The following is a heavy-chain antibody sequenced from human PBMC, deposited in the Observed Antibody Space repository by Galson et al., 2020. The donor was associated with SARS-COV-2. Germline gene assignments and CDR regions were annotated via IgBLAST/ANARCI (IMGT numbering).Heavy chain of an antibody. J-gene: IGHJ4*02. CDR3: ARRYGSALDY. CDR1: GDSISSSSSH. Sequence: SETLSLTCTVSGDSISSSSSHCAWIRQPPGKGLEGTGSIYHSRTTYYNTSLKSRVTISVDTSKNQFSLKLSSVTDADTAVYYCARRYGSALDYWGQGTLVTVSA. V-gene: IGHV4-39*01. D-gene: IGHD4-17*01. CDR2: IYHSRTT.